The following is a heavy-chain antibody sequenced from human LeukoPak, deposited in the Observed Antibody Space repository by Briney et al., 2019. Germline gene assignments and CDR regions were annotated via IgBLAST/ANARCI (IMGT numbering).Heavy chain of an antibody. D-gene: IGHD3-22*01. CDR1: GDSVSSNSAA. J-gene: IGHJ3*02. CDR2: TYYRSKWYN. CDR3: ARDPNCYDSSGYYEAFDI. V-gene: IGHV6-1*01. Sequence: SQTLSLTCAISGDSVSSNSAAWNWIRQSPSRGLEWLGRTYYRSKWYNDYAVSVKSRITINPDTSKNQFSLQLNSVTPEDTAVYYCARDPNCYDSSGYYEAFDIWGQGTMVTVSS.